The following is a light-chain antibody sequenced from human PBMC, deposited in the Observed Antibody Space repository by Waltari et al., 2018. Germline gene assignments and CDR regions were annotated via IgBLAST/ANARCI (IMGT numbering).Light chain of an antibody. CDR1: QSVFYSAINNNY. CDR3: QQYYSTPPIT. V-gene: IGKV4-1*01. J-gene: IGKJ5*01. Sequence: DIVMTQSPDSLAVSLGERATINCKSSQSVFYSAINNNYLAWYQQKPGQPPKLLIYWASTRESGVPDRFTGSGSGTDFTLTISSLKAEDVAVYYCQQYYSTPPITFGQGTRLEIK. CDR2: WAS.